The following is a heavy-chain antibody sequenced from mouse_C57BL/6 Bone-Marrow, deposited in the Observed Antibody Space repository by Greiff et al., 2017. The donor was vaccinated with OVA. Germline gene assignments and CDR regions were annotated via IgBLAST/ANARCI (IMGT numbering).Heavy chain of an antibody. CDR1: GFPITSGYY. CDR2: ITHSGET. J-gene: IGHJ4*01. CDR3: AGDPYYYGSPYAMDY. D-gene: IGHD1-1*01. Sequence: QLQESGPGLVKPSQSLFLTCSITGFPITSGYYWIWIRQSPGKPLEWMGYITHSGETFYNPSLQSPISITRETSKNQFFLQLNSVTTEDTAMYYCAGDPYYYGSPYAMDYWGQGTSVTVSS. V-gene: IGHV12-3*01.